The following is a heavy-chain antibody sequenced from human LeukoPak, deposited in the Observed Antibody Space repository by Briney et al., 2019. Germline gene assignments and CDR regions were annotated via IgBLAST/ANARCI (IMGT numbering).Heavy chain of an antibody. J-gene: IGHJ5*02. CDR3: AREGSKGQNWFDP. CDR2: IYYSGST. V-gene: IGHV4-39*07. CDR1: GGSISSSSYY. Sequence: SETLSLTCTVSGGSISSSSYYWGWFRQPPGKGLEWIGSIYYSGSTYYNPSLKSRVTISVDTSKNQFSLKLSSVTAADTAVYYCAREGSKGQNWFDPWGQGTLVTVSS.